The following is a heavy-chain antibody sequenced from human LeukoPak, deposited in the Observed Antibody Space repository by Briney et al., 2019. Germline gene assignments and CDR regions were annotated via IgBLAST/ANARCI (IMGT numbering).Heavy chain of an antibody. CDR2: ISWNGGST. J-gene: IGHJ4*02. Sequence: GGSLRLSCAASGFTFDDYAMLWVRQAPGKGLEWVSLISWNGGSTYYADCVKGRFTISRDNSKNCLYLQMNGLRPEDTALYYCAKAQNWAFDYWGQGTLVTVSS. CDR1: GFTFDDYA. CDR3: AKAQNWAFDY. V-gene: IGHV3-43D*04. D-gene: IGHD7-27*01.